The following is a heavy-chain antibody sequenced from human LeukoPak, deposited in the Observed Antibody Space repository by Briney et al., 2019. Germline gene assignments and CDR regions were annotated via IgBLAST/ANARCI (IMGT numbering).Heavy chain of an antibody. CDR3: ATRSMYYYDSSGYAFDI. CDR2: ISGSGGST. CDR1: GFTVSAYA. V-gene: IGHV3-23*01. Sequence: GGSLRLSCAASGFTVSAYAMAWVRQAPGKGLEWVSAISGSGGSTYYADSVKGRFTISRDNSKNTLYLQMNSLRAEDTAVYYCATRSMYYYDSSGYAFDIWGQGTMVTVSS. J-gene: IGHJ3*02. D-gene: IGHD3-22*01.